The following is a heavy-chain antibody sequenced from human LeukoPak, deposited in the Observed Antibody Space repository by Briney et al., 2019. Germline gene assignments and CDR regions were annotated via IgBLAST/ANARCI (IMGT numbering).Heavy chain of an antibody. CDR3: ARPYYYDSRIDP. CDR1: GGSISSGDYY. V-gene: IGHV4-30-4*01. Sequence: SETLSFTCTVSGGSISSGDYYWSWIRQPPGKGLEWIAYMYYSGSTYYNPSLKSRVTMSADTSKNQLSLKLSSVTAADTAVYYCARPYYYDSRIDPWGQGILATVSS. CDR2: MYYSGST. D-gene: IGHD3-22*01. J-gene: IGHJ5*02.